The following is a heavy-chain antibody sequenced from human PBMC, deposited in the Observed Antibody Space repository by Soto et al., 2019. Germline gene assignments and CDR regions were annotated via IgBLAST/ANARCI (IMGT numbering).Heavy chain of an antibody. V-gene: IGHV3-9*01. CDR1: GFTFDDYA. Sequence: EVQLVESGGGLVQPGRPLRLSCAASGFTFDDYAMHWVRQAPGKGLEWVSGISWNSGSIGYADSVKGRFTISRDNAKNSLYLQMNSLRAEDTALYYCAKDKHYDFWSAYSFYYYYMDVWGKGTTVTVSS. CDR3: AKDKHYDFWSAYSFYYYYMDV. CDR2: ISWNSGSI. J-gene: IGHJ6*03. D-gene: IGHD3-3*01.